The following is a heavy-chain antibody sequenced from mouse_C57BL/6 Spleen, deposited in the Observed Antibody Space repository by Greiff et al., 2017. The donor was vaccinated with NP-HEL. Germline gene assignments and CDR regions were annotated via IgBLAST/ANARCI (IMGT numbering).Heavy chain of an antibody. CDR1: GYTFTSYW. CDR2: IHPNSGST. CDR3: ARCPYSKENWFAY. V-gene: IGHV1-64*01. D-gene: IGHD2-5*01. Sequence: QVQLKQPGAELVKPGASVKLSCKASGYTFTSYWMHWVKQRPGQGLEWIGMIHPNSGSTNYNEKFKSKATLTVDKSSSTAYMQLSSLTSEDSAVYYCARCPYSKENWFAYWGQGTLVTVSA. J-gene: IGHJ3*01.